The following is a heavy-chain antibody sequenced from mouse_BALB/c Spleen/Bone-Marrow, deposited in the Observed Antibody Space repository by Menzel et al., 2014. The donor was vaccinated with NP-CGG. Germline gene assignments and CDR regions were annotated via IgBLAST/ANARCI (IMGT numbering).Heavy chain of an antibody. J-gene: IGHJ4*01. D-gene: IGHD4-1*01. V-gene: IGHV1-59*01. CDR1: GYTFTSYW. CDR2: LDPSDSYT. CDR3: ARGANPYYYTMDY. Sequence: QVQLQQSGAELVKPGASVKMSCKASGYTFTSYWMHWVKQRPGQGLEWIGVLDPSDSYTTYNQKFKGKATLTVDTSSNTAYMQLSSLASEDSAVYYCARGANPYYYTMDYWGQGPSVTVSS.